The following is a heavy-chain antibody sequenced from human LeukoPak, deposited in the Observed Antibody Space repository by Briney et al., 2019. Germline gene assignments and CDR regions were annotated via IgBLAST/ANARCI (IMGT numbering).Heavy chain of an antibody. Sequence: GGSLRLSCAASGFTFSNCAMSWVRQAPGKGLEWVSGMSGSGGSTYYADSVKGRFTISRDNSKNTLHLQMNSLRAEDTAVYYCAKDRSLPRSGWTFFGYWGQGTLVTVSS. CDR1: GFTFSNCA. J-gene: IGHJ4*02. CDR2: MSGSGGST. D-gene: IGHD6-19*01. CDR3: AKDRSLPRSGWTFFGY. V-gene: IGHV3-23*01.